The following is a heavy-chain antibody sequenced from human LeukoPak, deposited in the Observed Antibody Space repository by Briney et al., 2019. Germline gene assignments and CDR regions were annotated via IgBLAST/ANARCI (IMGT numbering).Heavy chain of an antibody. CDR2: IQNSAIYRATI. CDR3: ARGPVEMATISRYFDY. V-gene: IGHV4-4*08. Sequence: SESLSLTCAVSGGSIGSYYWTWIRQPPGKGLEWVGYIQNSAIYRATIKSSPSLQSRVSLSIDTSKKQVSLKLSSVTAADTAVYYCARGPVEMATISRYFDYWGQGTLVTVSS. CDR1: GGSIGSYY. D-gene: IGHD5-24*01. J-gene: IGHJ4*02.